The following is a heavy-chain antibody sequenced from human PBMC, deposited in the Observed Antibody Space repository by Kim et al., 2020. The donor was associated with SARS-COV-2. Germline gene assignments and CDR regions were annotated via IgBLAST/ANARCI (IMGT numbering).Heavy chain of an antibody. Sequence: GGSLRLSCAASGFTFNDAYMTWVRQAPGTGLEWVGRIRSKTDGGPTEYCAPVKGSITISRDDSKNTLYLKMNSLKTEDTAVYCCTTWGGSGGRDPPHFDYGGQGTLVTVSS. D-gene: IGHD3-10*01. CDR3: TTWGGSGGRDPPHFDY. V-gene: IGHV3-15*01. CDR2: IRSKTDGGPT. CDR1: GFTFNDAY. J-gene: IGHJ4*02.